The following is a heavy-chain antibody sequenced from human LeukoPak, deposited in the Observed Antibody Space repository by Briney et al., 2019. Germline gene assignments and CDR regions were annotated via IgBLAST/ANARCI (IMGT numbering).Heavy chain of an antibody. Sequence: SETLSLTCAVYGGSFSGYYWSWIRQPPGKGLEWIGEINHSGSTNYNPSLKSRVTISVDTSKNQFSLKLSSVTAADTAVYYCAREVLLLRYFDWLSIDYWAREPWSPSPQ. D-gene: IGHD3-9*01. CDR3: AREVLLLRYFDWLSIDY. J-gene: IGHJ4*02. CDR1: GGSFSGYY. CDR2: INHSGST. V-gene: IGHV4-34*01.